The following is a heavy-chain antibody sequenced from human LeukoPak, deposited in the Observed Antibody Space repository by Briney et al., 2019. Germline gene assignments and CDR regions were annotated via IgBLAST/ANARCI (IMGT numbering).Heavy chain of an antibody. D-gene: IGHD3-22*01. J-gene: IGHJ6*02. CDR2: ISWNSGSI. V-gene: IGHV3-9*01. CDR3: AKAEGYDSSGPSLGMDV. Sequence: GGSLRLSCAASGFTFDDYAMHWVRQAPGKGLEWVSGISWNSGSIGYADSVKGRFTISRDNAKNSLYLQMNSLRAEDTALYYCAKAEGYDSSGPSLGMDVWGQGTTVTVSS. CDR1: GFTFDDYA.